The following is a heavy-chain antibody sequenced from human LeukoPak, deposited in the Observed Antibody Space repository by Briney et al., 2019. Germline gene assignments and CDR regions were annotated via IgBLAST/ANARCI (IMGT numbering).Heavy chain of an antibody. CDR1: GFSLSTSGVG. D-gene: IGHD5/OR15-5a*01. CDR3: AHRRPLPQNDAFDI. J-gene: IGHJ3*02. Sequence: SGPTLVNPTQPLTLTCTFSGFSLSTSGVGVGWIRQPPGKALEWLALIYWNDDKRYSSSLKSRLTITKDTSKNQVVLTMTNMDPVDTATYYCAHRRPLPQNDAFDIWGQGTMVAVSS. CDR2: IYWNDDK. V-gene: IGHV2-5*01.